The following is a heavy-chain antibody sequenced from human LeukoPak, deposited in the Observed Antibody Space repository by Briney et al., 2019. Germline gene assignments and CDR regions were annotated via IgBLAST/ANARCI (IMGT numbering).Heavy chain of an antibody. D-gene: IGHD2-2*01. CDR3: TRDRGYCSSTSCSIDY. J-gene: IGHJ4*02. V-gene: IGHV3-49*04. Sequence: GGSLRLSCTASGFTFGDYAMSWVRQAPGKGLEWVGFIRSKAYGGTTEYAASVKGIFTISRDDSKSIAYLQMNSLKTEDTAVYYCTRDRGYCSSTSCSIDYWGQGTLVTVSS. CDR2: IRSKAYGGTT. CDR1: GFTFGDYA.